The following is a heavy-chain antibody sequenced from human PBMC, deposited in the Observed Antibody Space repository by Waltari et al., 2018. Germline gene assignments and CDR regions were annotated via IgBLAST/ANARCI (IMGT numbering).Heavy chain of an antibody. Sequence: VQLLASGGDLVQPGGSLRLSCGTTGFGFGGSFMTWVRQAPGKGLEWVSSISGSSGGIYYADSVKGRFTISRDNSKNTVYLQMNSLRAEDTARYYFAKTPQNTVLKPLDVWGRGTTVTVSS. J-gene: IGHJ6*04. CDR3: AKTPQNTVLKPLDV. V-gene: IGHV3-23*01. D-gene: IGHD4-17*01. CDR2: ISGSSGGI. CDR1: GFGFGGSF.